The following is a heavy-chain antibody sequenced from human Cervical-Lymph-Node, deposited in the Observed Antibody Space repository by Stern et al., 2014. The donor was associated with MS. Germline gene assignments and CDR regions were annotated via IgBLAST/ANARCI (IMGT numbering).Heavy chain of an antibody. D-gene: IGHD3-22*01. CDR1: GGTFSSYA. CDR2: IIPIFGTS. CDR3: ARGPPVTAYYYDSSGYYYFDY. Sequence: QVQLVQSGAEVKKPGASVKVSCKASGGTFSSYAISWVRQAPGQGLEWMGWIIPIFGTSSYAQKFQGRVTITVDKSTSTAYMELSSLRSEDTAVYYCARGPPVTAYYYDSSGYYYFDYWGQGTLVTVSS. J-gene: IGHJ4*02. V-gene: IGHV1-69*06.